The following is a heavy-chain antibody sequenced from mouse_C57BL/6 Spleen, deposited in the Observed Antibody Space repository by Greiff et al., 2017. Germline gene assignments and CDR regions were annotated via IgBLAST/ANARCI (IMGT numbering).Heavy chain of an antibody. CDR2: IYPGNSDT. CDR1: GYTFTSYW. CDR3: TRYYGSDYFDY. Sequence: VQLQQSGTMLARPGASVKMSCKTSGYTFTSYWMHWVKQRPGQGLEWIGAIYPGNSDTSYNQKFKGKAKLTAVTSASTAYMELSSLTNEDSAVYYCTRYYGSDYFDYWGQGTTLTVSS. V-gene: IGHV1-5*01. D-gene: IGHD1-1*01. J-gene: IGHJ2*01.